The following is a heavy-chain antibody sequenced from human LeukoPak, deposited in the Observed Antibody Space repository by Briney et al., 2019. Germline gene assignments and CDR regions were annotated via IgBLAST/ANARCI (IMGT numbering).Heavy chain of an antibody. V-gene: IGHV3-48*02. Sequence: PGGSLRLSCAASGFTFSSYNMNWVRQAPGKGLEWISYISTSSSNIYYADSVKGRFTISRDNAKNSLYLQMNSLRDEDTAVYYCAREPPSGSWYGTCDYWGQGTLVTVSS. CDR1: GFTFSSYN. CDR3: AREPPSGSWYGTCDY. J-gene: IGHJ4*02. CDR2: ISTSSSNI. D-gene: IGHD6-13*01.